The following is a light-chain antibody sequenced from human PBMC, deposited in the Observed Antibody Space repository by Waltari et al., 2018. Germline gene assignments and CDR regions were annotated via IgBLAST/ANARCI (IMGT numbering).Light chain of an antibody. CDR2: IDI. CDR1: ALPKLA. CDR3: QSADSSGTYV. Sequence: VSQGQTARLTCSGDALPKLAAYWYQQQPGQAPLLLIYIDIERPSGIPERFSGSNSGTTVTLTISGVQAEDEADYYCQSADSSGTYVFGLGTKVTVL. J-gene: IGLJ1*01. V-gene: IGLV3-25*03.